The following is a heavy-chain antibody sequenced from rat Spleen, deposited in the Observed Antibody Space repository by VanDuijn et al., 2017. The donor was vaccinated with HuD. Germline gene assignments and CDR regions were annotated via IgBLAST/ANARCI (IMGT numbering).Heavy chain of an antibody. CDR1: GFTFSNYY. CDR2: ISPTGGST. Sequence: EVQLVESGGGLVQPGRSLKLSCAASGFTFSNYYMAWVRQAPTKGLEWVASISPTGGSTYYRDSVKGRFTISRDNAKNTLYLQMSSLRSEDTATYYCTTLTELVMPTSFYFDYWGQGVMVTVSS. J-gene: IGHJ2*01. D-gene: IGHD1-12*03. CDR3: TTLTELVMPTSFYFDY. V-gene: IGHV5-27*01.